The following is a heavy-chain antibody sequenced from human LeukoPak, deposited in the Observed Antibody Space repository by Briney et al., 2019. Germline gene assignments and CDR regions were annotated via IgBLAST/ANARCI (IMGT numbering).Heavy chain of an antibody. CDR3: AKESQITMIVVVIDSFDY. CDR1: EFTFSSYA. D-gene: IGHD3-22*01. Sequence: GGSLRLSCAAPEFTFSSYAMSWARKAPGRGLEWASPIIGIGGSTYYADSVKGRFTISRDNSKNTLYLQMNSLRVEDTAVYYCAKESQITMIVVVIDSFDYWGQGTLVTVSS. J-gene: IGHJ4*02. V-gene: IGHV3-23*01. CDR2: IIGIGGST.